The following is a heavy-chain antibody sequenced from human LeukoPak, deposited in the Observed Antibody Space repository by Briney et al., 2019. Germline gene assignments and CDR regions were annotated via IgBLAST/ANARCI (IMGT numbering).Heavy chain of an antibody. J-gene: IGHJ4*02. CDR2: IFYSGTT. V-gene: IGHV4-39*01. D-gene: IGHD3-10*01. CDR1: GGSIRKSDYY. CDR3: ARQQYYGSGSHQN. Sequence: PSETLSLTCTVSGGSIRKSDYYWGWIRQPPGKGLEWIGSIFYSGTTYYNPSLKSRVLISVDTSKNQFDLKMNSVTAADSAIYYCARQQYYGSGSHQNWGQGILVTVSP.